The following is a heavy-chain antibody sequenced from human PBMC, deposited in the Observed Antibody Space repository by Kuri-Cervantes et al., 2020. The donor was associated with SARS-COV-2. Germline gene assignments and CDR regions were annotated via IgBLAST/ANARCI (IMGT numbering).Heavy chain of an antibody. J-gene: IGHJ3*02. Sequence: ASVTVSCKASGYTFSGYYMHWVRQAPGQGLDWMGWINPNNGGTNYAQKFQGRVTMTRDTSISPAYMELSSLRSDDTAVYYCARGAVGATSLGAFDIWGQGTMVTVSS. CDR3: ARGAVGATSLGAFDI. CDR2: INPNNGGT. V-gene: IGHV1-2*02. CDR1: GYTFSGYY. D-gene: IGHD1-26*01.